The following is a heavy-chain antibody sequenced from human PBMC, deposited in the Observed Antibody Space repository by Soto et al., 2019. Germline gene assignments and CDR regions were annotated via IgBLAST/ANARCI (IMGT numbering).Heavy chain of an antibody. CDR1: GYTFTGYY. D-gene: IGHD2-2*01. J-gene: IGHJ6*03. CDR2: INPKSGGT. V-gene: IGHV1-2*04. Sequence: ASLKVSCKASGYTFTGYYIHWVRQAPGQGLEWIGWINPKSGGTHYAQNFQGWVTMARDTSISTAYMELSRLKSDDTAVYYCARGYCSGTSCYAANYYYYMDVWGTGTTVTVSS. CDR3: ARGYCSGTSCYAANYYYYMDV.